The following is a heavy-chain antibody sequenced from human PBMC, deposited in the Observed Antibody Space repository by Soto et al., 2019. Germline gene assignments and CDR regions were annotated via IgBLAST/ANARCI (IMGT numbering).Heavy chain of an antibody. Sequence: GGSLRLSCGASGFDFSNYWMHRVRQAPGKGLVWVSRINGDGSDIKYADSVKGRFTISGDNAKNTVYLQMNSLRADDTAVYYCARDQTTGDWFDAWGQGA. V-gene: IGHV3-74*03. J-gene: IGHJ5*02. D-gene: IGHD4-17*01. CDR1: GFDFSNYW. CDR3: ARDQTTGDWFDA. CDR2: INGDGSDI.